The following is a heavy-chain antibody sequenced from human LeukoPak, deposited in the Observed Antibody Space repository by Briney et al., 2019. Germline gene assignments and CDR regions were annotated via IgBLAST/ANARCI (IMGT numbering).Heavy chain of an antibody. V-gene: IGHV4-39*01. J-gene: IGHJ4*02. CDR2: IYYSGNT. CDR1: GVSISSSNSY. Sequence: SETLSLTCTVSGVSISSSNSYWGWIRQPPGKGLEWIGSIYYSGNTYYNASLKSQVSISIDTSKNQFSLKLTSVTAVDTAVYYCARQTGSGLFILPGGQGTLVTVSS. CDR3: ARQTGSGLFILP. D-gene: IGHD3/OR15-3a*01.